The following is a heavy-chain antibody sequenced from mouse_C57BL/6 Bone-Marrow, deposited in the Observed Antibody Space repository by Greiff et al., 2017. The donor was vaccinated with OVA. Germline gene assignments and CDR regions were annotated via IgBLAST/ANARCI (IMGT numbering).Heavy chain of an antibody. CDR2: IHPSDSDT. J-gene: IGHJ4*01. CDR1: GYTFTSYW. V-gene: IGHV1-74*01. Sequence: QVQLQQPGAELVKPGASVKVSCKASGYTFTSYWMHWVKQRPGQGLEWIGRIHPSDSDTNYNQKFKGKATLTVDKSSSTAYMQLSSLTSDDSAVYYCAIDGYCPYYYAMDYWGQGTSVTVSS. CDR3: AIDGYCPYYYAMDY. D-gene: IGHD2-3*01.